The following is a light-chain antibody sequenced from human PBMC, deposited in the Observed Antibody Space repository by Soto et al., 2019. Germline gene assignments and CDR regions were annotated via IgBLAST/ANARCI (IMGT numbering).Light chain of an antibody. CDR3: LQHYSWPWT. J-gene: IGKJ1*01. CDR2: RIF. Sequence: EIVMTQSPGTVSVFPGETVTLSCRASQSFSGYLDWFHQKPGQAPRLVLLRIFTRAIGVPARFSGSGSETEFTLTISGLQSEDSGVYYCLQHYSWPWTFGQGTKVDIK. CDR1: QSFSGY. V-gene: IGKV3-15*01.